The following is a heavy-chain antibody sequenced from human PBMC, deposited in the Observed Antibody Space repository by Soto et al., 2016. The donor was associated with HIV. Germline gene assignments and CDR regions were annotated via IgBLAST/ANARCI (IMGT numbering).Heavy chain of an antibody. V-gene: IGHV1-18*01. CDR1: GYTFAKYG. Sequence: QVQLVQSGAEVKKSGASVKVSCLASGYTFAKYGISWVRQAPGQGLEWMGWISGHNGNTDIPQKFLGRVTLTTDTSTSTAYMELRSLRSDDTAMYYCARRNGEGSGVIPYGDSLDIWAKGQSVTVS. CDR3: ARRNGEGSGVIPYGDSLDI. J-gene: IGHJ3*02. D-gene: IGHD3-10*01. CDR2: ISGHNGNT.